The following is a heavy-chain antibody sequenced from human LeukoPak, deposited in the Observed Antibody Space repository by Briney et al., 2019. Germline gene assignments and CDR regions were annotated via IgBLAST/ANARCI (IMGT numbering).Heavy chain of an antibody. J-gene: IGHJ6*02. CDR2: IRSKAYGGTT. Sequence: PGGSLRLSCAASGFTFSSYEMNWVRQAPGKGLEWVGFIRSKAYGGTTEYAASVKGRFTISRDDSKSIAYLQMNSLKTEDTAVYYCTHIPRYSGSSVALRSYYYYGMDVWGQGTTVTVSS. V-gene: IGHV3-49*04. CDR1: GFTFSSYE. CDR3: THIPRYSGSSVALRSYYYYGMDV. D-gene: IGHD1-26*01.